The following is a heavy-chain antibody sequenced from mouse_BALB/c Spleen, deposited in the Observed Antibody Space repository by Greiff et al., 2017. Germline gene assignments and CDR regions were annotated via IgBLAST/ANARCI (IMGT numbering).Heavy chain of an antibody. D-gene: IGHD2-14*01. Sequence: DVKLVESGPSLVKPSQTLSLTCSVTGDSITSGYWNWIRKFPGNKLEYMGYISYSGSTYYNPSLKSRISITRDTSKNQYYLQLNSVTTEDTATSYCARWDRYDGYYWYFDVWGAGTTVTVSS. J-gene: IGHJ1*01. CDR2: ISYSGST. CDR1: GDSITSGY. CDR3: ARWDRYDGYYWYFDV. V-gene: IGHV3-8*02.